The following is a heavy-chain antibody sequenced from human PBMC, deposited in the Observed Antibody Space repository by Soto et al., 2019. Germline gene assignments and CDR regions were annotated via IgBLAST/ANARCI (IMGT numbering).Heavy chain of an antibody. V-gene: IGHV3-23*01. CDR1: GFTFSNYA. D-gene: IGHD3-16*01. CDR2: ISGSGGRS. Sequence: EVQLLDSGGGLVQPGGSLRLSCAASGFTFSNYAMTWVRQGPGKGLEWVSGISGSGGRSYYADSVKGGFTISRDNSKSTLYLQMNSLRAEHTAVYYCAKAYFVWSSEQPYYFDYWGQGTLVTVSS. CDR3: AKAYFVWSSEQPYYFDY. J-gene: IGHJ4*02.